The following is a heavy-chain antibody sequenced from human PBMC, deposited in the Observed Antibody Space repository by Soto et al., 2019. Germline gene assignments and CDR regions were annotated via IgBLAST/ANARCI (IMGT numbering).Heavy chain of an antibody. Sequence: QVQLQQWGAGLLKPSETLSLTCAVYGGSFSGYYWTWIRQPPGTGLEWIGEITHSGSTNYNPSLKSRVTLSVDTSKNPFSLKLTSVTAADTAVYYCARDKITGLFDYWGQGTLVTVSS. CDR3: ARDKITGLFDY. CDR2: ITHSGST. J-gene: IGHJ4*02. V-gene: IGHV4-34*01. D-gene: IGHD2-8*02. CDR1: GGSFSGYY.